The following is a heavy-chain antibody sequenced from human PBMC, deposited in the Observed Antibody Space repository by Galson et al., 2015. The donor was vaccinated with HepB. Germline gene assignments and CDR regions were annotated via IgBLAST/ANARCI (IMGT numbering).Heavy chain of an antibody. CDR1: GYSFPSYW. J-gene: IGHJ3*02. CDR2: IDPNDSYT. V-gene: IGHV5-10-1*01. Sequence: QSGAEVKKPGESLRISCKGSGYSFPSYWISWVRQMPGKGLEWMGRIDPNDSYTNYSPSFQGHVTISADKSISTAYLQWNSLKASDNAMYYCANEALGEYYNDSSGHSDAFDICGQGTMVTVAS. CDR3: ANEALGEYYNDSSGHSDAFDI. D-gene: IGHD3-22*01.